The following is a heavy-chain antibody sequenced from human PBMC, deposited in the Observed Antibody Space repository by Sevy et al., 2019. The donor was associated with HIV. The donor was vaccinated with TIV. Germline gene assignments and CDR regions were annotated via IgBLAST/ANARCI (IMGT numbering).Heavy chain of an antibody. CDR1: GFTFSYYG. CDR2: ISYDAINK. D-gene: IGHD6-13*01. CDR3: AKNTAAVGTGGFDY. J-gene: IGHJ4*02. V-gene: IGHV3-30*02. Sequence: GGSLRLSCAASGFTFSYYGMHWVRQAPGKGLEWVTFISYDAINKYYADSVKGRFTISRDNSKNTLYLQMNSLRAEDTALYYWAKNTAAVGTGGFDYWGQGTLVTVSS.